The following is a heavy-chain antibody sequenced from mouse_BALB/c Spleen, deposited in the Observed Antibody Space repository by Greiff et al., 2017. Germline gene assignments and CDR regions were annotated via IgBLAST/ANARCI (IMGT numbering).Heavy chain of an antibody. V-gene: IGHV1-69*02. D-gene: IGHD1-1*01. Sequence: QVQLQQSGAELVKPGASVKLSCKASGYTFTSYWMHWVKQRPGQGLEWIGEIDPSDSYTNYNQKFKGKATLTVDKSSSTAYMQLSSLTSEDSAVYYCARSGGSFAYWGQGTLVTVSA. CDR1: GYTFTSYW. J-gene: IGHJ3*01. CDR2: IDPSDSYT. CDR3: ARSGGSFAY.